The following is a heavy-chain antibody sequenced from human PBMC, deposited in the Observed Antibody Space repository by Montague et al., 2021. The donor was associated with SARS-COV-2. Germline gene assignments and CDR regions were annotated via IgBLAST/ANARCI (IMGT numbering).Heavy chain of an antibody. J-gene: IGHJ2*01. CDR1: GGSFSGYY. D-gene: IGHD3-22*01. CDR3: ARGAPTITMIVVVFTGAGWYFDL. CDR2: INHSGST. Sequence: SETLSLTCAVHGGSFSGYYWSWIRQPPGKGLEWIGEINHSGSTNYNPSLKSRVSISVDTSKNQFSLKLSSVTAADTAVYYYARGAPTITMIVVVFTGAGWYFDLWGRGTLVTVSS. V-gene: IGHV4-34*01.